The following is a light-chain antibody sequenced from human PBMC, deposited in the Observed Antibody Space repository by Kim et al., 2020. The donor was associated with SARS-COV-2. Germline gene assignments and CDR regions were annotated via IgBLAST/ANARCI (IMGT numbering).Light chain of an antibody. CDR1: SSDVGGFDY. CDR2: DVS. Sequence: QSALTQPASVSGSPGQSITISCTGTSSDVGGFDYVSWYQQHPGKAPQLMIYDVSKRPSGVSGRFSGSKSGNTASLTISGLQAEDEADYYCNSYTTSSNPYVFGTGTKVTVL. CDR3: NSYTTSSNPYV. V-gene: IGLV2-14*01. J-gene: IGLJ1*01.